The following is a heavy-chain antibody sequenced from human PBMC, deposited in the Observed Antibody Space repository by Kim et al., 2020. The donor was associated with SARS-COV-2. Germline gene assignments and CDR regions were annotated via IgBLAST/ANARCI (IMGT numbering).Heavy chain of an antibody. D-gene: IGHD2-21*01. Sequence: GGSLRLSCAASGFTFSGSAMHWVRQASGKGLEWVGRIRSKANSYATAYAASVKGRFTISRDDSKNTAYLQMNSLKTEDTAVYYCTRPGAYSNDAFDIWGQGTMVTVSS. J-gene: IGHJ3*02. CDR2: IRSKANSYAT. CDR1: GFTFSGSA. V-gene: IGHV3-73*01. CDR3: TRPGAYSNDAFDI.